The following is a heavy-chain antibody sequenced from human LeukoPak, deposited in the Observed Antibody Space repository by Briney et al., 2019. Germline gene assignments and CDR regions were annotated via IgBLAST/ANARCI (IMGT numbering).Heavy chain of an antibody. CDR1: GFTFSSYS. D-gene: IGHD3-3*01. CDR3: ARHYDFWSGYQTRDY. V-gene: IGHV3-48*01. CDR2: ISSSSSTI. Sequence: PGGSLRLSCAASGFTFSSYSMNWVRQAPGKELEWVSYISSSSSTIYYADSVKGRFTISRDNAKNSLYLQMNSLRAEDTAVYYCARHYDFWSGYQTRDYWGQGTLVTVSS. J-gene: IGHJ4*02.